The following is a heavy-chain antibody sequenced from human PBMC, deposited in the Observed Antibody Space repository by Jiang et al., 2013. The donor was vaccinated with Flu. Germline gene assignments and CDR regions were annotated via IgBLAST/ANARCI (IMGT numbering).Heavy chain of an antibody. J-gene: IGHJ4*02. CDR3: ARELSRAYFDY. V-gene: IGHV4-30-2*04. D-gene: IGHD3-16*02. Sequence: KSRVTISVDTSKNQFSLKLSSVTAADTAVYYCARELSRAYFDYWGQGTLVTVSS.